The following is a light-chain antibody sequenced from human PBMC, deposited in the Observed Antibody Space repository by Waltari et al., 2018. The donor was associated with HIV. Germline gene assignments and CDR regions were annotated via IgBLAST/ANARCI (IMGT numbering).Light chain of an antibody. V-gene: IGLV2-14*01. CDR2: EAR. CDR1: INEIGAYHY. Sequence: QSALTQPASVSGSPGQSITISCTGSINEIGAYHYVSLYPQHPGQAPKLIISEARNRPSGVSNRFSGSMSGNTASLTISGLQAADEADYYCSSYTIHTTRVFGGGTKLTVL. CDR3: SSYTIHTTRV. J-gene: IGLJ3*02.